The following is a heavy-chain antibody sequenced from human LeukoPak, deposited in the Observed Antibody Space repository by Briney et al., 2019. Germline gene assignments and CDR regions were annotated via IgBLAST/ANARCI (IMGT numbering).Heavy chain of an antibody. Sequence: GGSLRLSCAASEFTFSSYWMHWVRQAPGKGLLWVSRINSDGSSTSYADSVKGRFTTSRDNAKNTLYLQMNSLRAEDTAVYYCARGVEMATPKDYFDYWGQGTLVTVSS. CDR3: ARGVEMATPKDYFDY. D-gene: IGHD5-24*01. CDR2: INSDGSST. V-gene: IGHV3-74*01. J-gene: IGHJ4*02. CDR1: EFTFSSYW.